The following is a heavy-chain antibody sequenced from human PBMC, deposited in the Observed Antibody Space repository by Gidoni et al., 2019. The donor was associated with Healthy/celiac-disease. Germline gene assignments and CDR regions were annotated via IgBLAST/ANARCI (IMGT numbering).Heavy chain of an antibody. V-gene: IGHV4-34*01. D-gene: IGHD3-3*01. CDR2: TNHRGST. Sequence: QVQLQQWGAGLLKPSETLSLTCAVSGGSFSGYYWSWIRQPPGKGLEWIGETNHRGSTNYHPTLKSRVTISVDTSKNQFSLKLSSVTAADTAVYYCARGLLKSDYDCWSATTLYYYYYGMDVWGQGTTVTVSS. CDR3: ARGLLKSDYDCWSATTLYYYYYGMDV. J-gene: IGHJ6*02. CDR1: GGSFSGYY.